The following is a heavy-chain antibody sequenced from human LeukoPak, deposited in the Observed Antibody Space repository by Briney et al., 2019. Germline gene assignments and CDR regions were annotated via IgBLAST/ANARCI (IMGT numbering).Heavy chain of an antibody. V-gene: IGHV3-21*01. CDR3: ARGGPLRSNCCRFGY. J-gene: IGHJ4*02. CDR2: ISSSSSYI. Sequence: GGSLRLSCAASGFTFSSYSMNWVRQAPGRGLEWVSSISSSSSYIYYADSVKGRFTISRDNAKNTLYLQMNSLRAEDTAVYYCARGGPLRSNCCRFGYWGQGTLVTVSS. D-gene: IGHD1-1*01. CDR1: GFTFSSYS.